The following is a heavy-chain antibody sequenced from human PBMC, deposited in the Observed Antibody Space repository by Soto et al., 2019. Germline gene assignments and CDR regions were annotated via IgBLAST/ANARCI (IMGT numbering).Heavy chain of an antibody. D-gene: IGHD2-2*01. J-gene: IGHJ6*02. CDR3: ARWGPWTKYPRSNGMDV. CDR2: ITFSGETT. Sequence: EVQLLESGGKLVQPGGSLGLSCAASGFTFINHAMSWVRQAPGKWLEWGSIITFSGETTNYADSVRGRFTISRDNSKDTLYLQMNGLRVEDTAVYYCARWGPWTKYPRSNGMDVWGQGTKVTVSS. CDR1: GFTFINHA. V-gene: IGHV3-23*01.